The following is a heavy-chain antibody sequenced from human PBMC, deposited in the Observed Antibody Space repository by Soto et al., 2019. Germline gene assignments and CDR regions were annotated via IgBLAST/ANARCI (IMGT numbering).Heavy chain of an antibody. CDR1: DDSITGGGYF. V-gene: IGHV4-31*03. D-gene: IGHD3-10*01. J-gene: IGHJ4*02. Sequence: PSETLSLICTVSDDSITGGGYFWSCIRQLPGNDLEWIGSAYYRGNTYYNPSLTSRGTISLDPSQFRVSLRLTYVTAADTAVYFCARGGSGTYHVWGQGTLVTVSS. CDR3: ARGGSGTYHV. CDR2: AYYRGNT.